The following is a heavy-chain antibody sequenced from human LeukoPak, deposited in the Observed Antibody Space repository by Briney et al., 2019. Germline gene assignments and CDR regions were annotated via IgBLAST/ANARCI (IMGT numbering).Heavy chain of an antibody. D-gene: IGHD2-8*01. CDR3: AKPPRYCTNGVCYNPYYFDY. CDR2: ISGSGGST. CDR1: GFTFSSYA. V-gene: IGHV3-23*01. J-gene: IGHJ4*02. Sequence: GGSLRLSCAASGFTFSSYAMSWVRQAPGKGLEWVSAISGSGGSTYYADSVKGRFTISRDNSKNTLYLQMNSLRAEDTAVYYCAKPPRYCTNGVCYNPYYFDYRGQGTLVTVSS.